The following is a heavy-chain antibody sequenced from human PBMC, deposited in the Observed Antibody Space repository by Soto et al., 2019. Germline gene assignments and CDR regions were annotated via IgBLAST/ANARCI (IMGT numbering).Heavy chain of an antibody. CDR3: ARAFSITSCYASYYDFWSGYYEFDY. Sequence: ASVKVSCKASGYTFTSYGISWVRQAPGQGLEWMGWISAYNGNTNFAQKLQGRFTLTTDTSTSTAYMELRSLRSDDTAVFYCARAFSITSCYASYYDFWSGYYEFDYWGQGTLVTVSS. CDR2: ISAYNGNT. J-gene: IGHJ4*02. V-gene: IGHV1-18*01. CDR1: GYTFTSYG. D-gene: IGHD3-3*01.